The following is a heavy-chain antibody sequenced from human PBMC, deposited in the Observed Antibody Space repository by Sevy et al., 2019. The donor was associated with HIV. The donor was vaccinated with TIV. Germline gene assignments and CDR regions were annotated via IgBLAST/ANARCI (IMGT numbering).Heavy chain of an antibody. Sequence: ASVKVSCKASGYTYTGYYMHWVRQAPGQVLEWMGSINPNSGGTNYAQKFQGRVTMTRDTSISTAYMELSRLRSDDTAAYYCARGSDLEWFPYWGQGTLVTVSS. CDR1: GYTYTGYY. CDR2: INPNSGGT. CDR3: ARGSDLEWFPY. D-gene: IGHD3-3*01. V-gene: IGHV1-2*02. J-gene: IGHJ4*02.